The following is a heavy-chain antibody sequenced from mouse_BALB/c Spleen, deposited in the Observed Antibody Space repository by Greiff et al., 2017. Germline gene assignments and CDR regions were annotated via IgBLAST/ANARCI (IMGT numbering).Heavy chain of an antibody. J-gene: IGHJ4*01. D-gene: IGHD1-1*01. CDR3: ARLITTVVANYAMDY. Sequence: VESGGGLVKPGGSLKLSCAASGFTFSSYAMSWVRQTPEKRLEWVASISSGGSTYYPDSVKGRFTISRDNARNILYLQMSSLRSEDTAMYYCARLITTVVANYAMDYWGQGTSVTVSS. CDR2: ISSGGST. V-gene: IGHV5-6-5*01. CDR1: GFTFSSYA.